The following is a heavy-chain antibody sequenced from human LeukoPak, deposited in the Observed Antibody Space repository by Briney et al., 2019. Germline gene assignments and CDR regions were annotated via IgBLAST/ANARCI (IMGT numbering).Heavy chain of an antibody. Sequence: SETLSLTCTVSGFTISSNYWSWIRQAPGKGLEWIGYIYYSGSTNYNHSLKRRVIISVDTYKNQVSLKVSSVTAADRAVYYCAREDLGDNYDFWSGYTSFRFDPGGRETRVSV. V-gene: IGHV4-59*01. CDR2: IYYSGST. CDR1: GFTISSNY. CDR3: AREDLGDNYDFWSGYTSFRFDP. J-gene: IGHJ5*02. D-gene: IGHD3-3*01.